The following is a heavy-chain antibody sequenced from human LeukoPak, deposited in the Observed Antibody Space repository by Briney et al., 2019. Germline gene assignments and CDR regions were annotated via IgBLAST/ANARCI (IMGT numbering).Heavy chain of an antibody. D-gene: IGHD6-19*01. CDR2: IKQDGSEK. CDR3: ASGGYSSGWYYFDY. Sequence: PGGSLRFSCAASGFTFSTYWMSWVRQAPGKGLEWVANIKQDGSEKYYVDSVKGRFTISRDNAKNSLYLQMNSLRAEDTAVYYCASGGYSSGWYYFDYWGQGTLVTVSS. V-gene: IGHV3-7*01. J-gene: IGHJ4*02. CDR1: GFTFSTYW.